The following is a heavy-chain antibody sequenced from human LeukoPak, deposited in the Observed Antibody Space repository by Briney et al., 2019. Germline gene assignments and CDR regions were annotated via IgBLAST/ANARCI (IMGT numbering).Heavy chain of an antibody. Sequence: GGSLRLSCAASGFTFSDYYMSWIRQAPGKGLEWVSYISSSGSTIYYADSVKGRFTISRDYANNSLYLQMNSLRAEGTAVYYCAKDDNCSGGSCYYYFDYWGQGTLVTVSS. CDR3: AKDDNCSGGSCYYYFDY. CDR1: GFTFSDYY. J-gene: IGHJ4*02. D-gene: IGHD2-15*01. V-gene: IGHV3-11*01. CDR2: ISSSGSTI.